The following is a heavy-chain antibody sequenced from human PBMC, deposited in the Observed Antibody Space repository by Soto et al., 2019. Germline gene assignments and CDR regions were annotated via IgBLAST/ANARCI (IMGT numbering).Heavy chain of an antibody. D-gene: IGHD6-13*01. CDR3: ARQRWQQLVGGDFDY. CDR2: IYYSGST. Sequence: QLQLQESGPGLVKPSETLFLTCTVSGGSISSSSYYWGWIRQPPGKGLEWIGSIYYSGSTYYNPSRKSRVTISVDTSKNQSSLKLSSVTAADTAVYYCARQRWQQLVGGDFDYWGQGTLVTVSS. V-gene: IGHV4-39*01. CDR1: GGSISSSSYY. J-gene: IGHJ4*02.